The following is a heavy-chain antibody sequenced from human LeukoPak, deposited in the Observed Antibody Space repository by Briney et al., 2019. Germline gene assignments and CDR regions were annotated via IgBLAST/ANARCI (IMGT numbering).Heavy chain of an antibody. D-gene: IGHD2-8*02. V-gene: IGHV3-66*01. Sequence: GGSLRLSCAASGFTVTEKYMIWVRQAPGNGLEWVSRVSDTGDKRYADSVMGRFTISGDSSHNTLSLQMDGLRVDDTAVYYCAVSLSSPGGFDYWGQGTLVTVSS. J-gene: IGHJ4*02. CDR3: AVSLSSPGGFDY. CDR1: GFTVTEKY. CDR2: VSDTGDK.